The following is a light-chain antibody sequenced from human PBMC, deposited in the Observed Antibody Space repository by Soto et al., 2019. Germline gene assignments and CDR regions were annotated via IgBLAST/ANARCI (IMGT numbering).Light chain of an antibody. V-gene: IGLV1-51*01. J-gene: IGLJ1*01. CDR3: GTWDSSLSAYV. CDR1: NPNIGNNY. CDR2: DNN. Sequence: SFLTPPPSRSAAPGQKGTISFPGRNPNIGNNYVSWYQQLPGTAPKLLIYDNNKRPSGIPDRFSGSKSGTSATLGITGLQTGDEADYYCGTWDSSLSAYVFGTGTKVTVL.